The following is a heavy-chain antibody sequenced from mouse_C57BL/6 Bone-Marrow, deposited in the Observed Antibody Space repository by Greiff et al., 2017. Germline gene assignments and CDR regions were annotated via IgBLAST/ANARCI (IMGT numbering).Heavy chain of an antibody. CDR3: ARTYDYDDEGLFDY. Sequence: QVQLKQPGPGLVQPSQSLSITCTVSGFSLTSYGVHWVRQSPGKGLEWLGVIWSGGSTDYNAAFISRLSISKDNSKSLVFFKMNSLQADDTAIYYCARTYDYDDEGLFDYWGQGTTLTVSS. CDR1: GFSLTSYG. J-gene: IGHJ2*01. V-gene: IGHV2-2*01. D-gene: IGHD2-4*01. CDR2: IWSGGST.